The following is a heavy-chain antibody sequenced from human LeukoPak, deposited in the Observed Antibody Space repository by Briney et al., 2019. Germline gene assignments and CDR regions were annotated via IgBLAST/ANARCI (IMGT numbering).Heavy chain of an antibody. V-gene: IGHV3-74*01. D-gene: IGHD3-16*02. J-gene: IGHJ5*02. CDR1: GFTFSSYW. CDR2: INSDGIST. CDR3: ARGIGWFDP. Sequence: GSLRLSCAASGFTFSSYWMHWVRQAPGKGLEWVSRINSDGISTNYAYSVKGRFTISRDNAKSTLYLQMNSLRVEDTAVYYCARGIGWFDPWGQGTLVTVSS.